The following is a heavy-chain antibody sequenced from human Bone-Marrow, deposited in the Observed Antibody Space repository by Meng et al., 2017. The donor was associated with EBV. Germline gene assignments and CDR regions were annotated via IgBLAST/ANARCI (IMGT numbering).Heavy chain of an antibody. J-gene: IGHJ4*02. Sequence: VQLVQSGVEVKKPGSSVKVSCRTSGGTFRSDAVSWVRQAPGQGLEWMGGLIPMVGAPHYAQKFQGRVTIIADESTSTHSMELNSLRSEDTAMYYCASESGRGFTPDYWGQGTLVTASS. V-gene: IGHV1-69*01. CDR1: GGTFRSDA. CDR3: ASESGRGFTPDY. CDR2: LIPMVGAP. D-gene: IGHD3-10*01.